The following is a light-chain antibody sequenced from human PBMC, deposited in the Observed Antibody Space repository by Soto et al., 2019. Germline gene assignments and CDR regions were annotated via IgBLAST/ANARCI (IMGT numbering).Light chain of an antibody. CDR2: DVS. J-gene: IGLJ1*01. CDR3: SSYTSGSAYV. CDR1: SSDVGGYNY. V-gene: IGLV2-14*01. Sequence: QSALTQPASVSGSPGQSITISCTGTSSDVGGYNYVSWYQQHPGKAPKLMIHDVSNRPSGVSNRFSGSKSGNTASLTISGLQADDEADYYCSSYTSGSAYVFGTGTKVTVL.